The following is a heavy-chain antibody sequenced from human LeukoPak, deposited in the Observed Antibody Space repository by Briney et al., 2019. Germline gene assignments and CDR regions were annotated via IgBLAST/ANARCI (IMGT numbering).Heavy chain of an antibody. Sequence: PGGSLILSCAASGFTVSSNYMSWVRQAPGKGLEWVSVIYSGGSTYYADSVKGRFTISRDNSKNTLYLQMNSLRAEDTAVYYCAREVAARPNYYYYYMDVWGKGTTVTVSS. D-gene: IGHD6-6*01. V-gene: IGHV3-53*01. CDR3: AREVAARPNYYYYYMDV. J-gene: IGHJ6*03. CDR1: GFTVSSNY. CDR2: IYSGGST.